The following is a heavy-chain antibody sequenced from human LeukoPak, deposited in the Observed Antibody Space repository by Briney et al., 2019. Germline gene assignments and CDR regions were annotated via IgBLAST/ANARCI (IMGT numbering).Heavy chain of an antibody. J-gene: IGHJ4*02. CDR1: GFTFSNYA. D-gene: IGHD4-17*01. Sequence: GGSLRLSCAASGFTFSNYAMSWVRQAPGKGLEWVSGLNPGGDSTYYADSVKGRFTISRDNSKNTLYLQMNSLRVEDTAVFYCAKDSPSAPVTSVWGQGTLVTVSS. V-gene: IGHV3-23*01. CDR3: AKDSPSAPVTSV. CDR2: LNPGGDST.